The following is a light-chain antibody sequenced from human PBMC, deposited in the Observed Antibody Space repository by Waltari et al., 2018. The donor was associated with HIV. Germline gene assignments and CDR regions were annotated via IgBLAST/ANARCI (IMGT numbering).Light chain of an antibody. Sequence: VFPQSPGTLSLSPGERATLSCRASQSISDTSLAWYQQKPGQAPRLLIYGASRRATGIPDRFSGSGSETDFTLTISRLQPEDFAVYYCQRYGGSPPYSFGQGTMLEIK. CDR3: QRYGGSPPYS. CDR2: GAS. CDR1: QSISDTS. J-gene: IGKJ2*03. V-gene: IGKV3-20*01.